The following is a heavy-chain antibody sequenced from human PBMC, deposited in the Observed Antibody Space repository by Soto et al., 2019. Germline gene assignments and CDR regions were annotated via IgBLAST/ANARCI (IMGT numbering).Heavy chain of an antibody. CDR2: IIPIFGTT. D-gene: IGHD3-22*01. CDR1: GYTFTSYA. V-gene: IGHV1-69*13. J-gene: IGHJ6*02. Sequence: SVKVACKASGYTFTSYAIDWVRQAPGQGLEWMGWIIPIFGTTNYAQKFQGRVTITADESTSTAYMELSSLRSEDTAVYYCARDPYYYDSSGPPPNYYYGMDVWGQGTTVTVSS. CDR3: ARDPYYYDSSGPPPNYYYGMDV.